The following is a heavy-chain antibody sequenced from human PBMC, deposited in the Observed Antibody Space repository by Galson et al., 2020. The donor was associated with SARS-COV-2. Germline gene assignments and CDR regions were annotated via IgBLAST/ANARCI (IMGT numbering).Heavy chain of an antibody. CDR1: GFTFSSYS. V-gene: IGHV3-21*01. CDR3: ARDYPRLGDAVGFDWLFPTNWFDP. J-gene: IGHJ5*02. Sequence: GESLKISCAAFGFTFSSYSMNWVRQAPGKGLEWVSSISSSSSYIYYADSVKGRFTISRDNAKNSLYLQMNSLRAEDTAVYYCARDYPRLGDAVGFDWLFPTNWFDPWGQGTLVTVSS. D-gene: IGHD3-9*01. CDR2: ISSSSSYI.